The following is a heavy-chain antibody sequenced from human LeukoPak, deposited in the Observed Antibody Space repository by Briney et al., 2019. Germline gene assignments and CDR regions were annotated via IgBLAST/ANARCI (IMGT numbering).Heavy chain of an antibody. CDR3: AIDPNWGTHS. CDR2: IGSSGGSI. Sequence: GGSLRLSCAASGFTFSTYTMYWVRHPPGKRLEWVSIIGSSGGSIHYADSVKGRFTISRDNSKNALYLQMNSLRVEDTAVYYCAIDPNWGTHSWGQGVLVTVSS. CDR1: GFTFSTYT. D-gene: IGHD7-27*01. J-gene: IGHJ4*02. V-gene: IGHV3-23*01.